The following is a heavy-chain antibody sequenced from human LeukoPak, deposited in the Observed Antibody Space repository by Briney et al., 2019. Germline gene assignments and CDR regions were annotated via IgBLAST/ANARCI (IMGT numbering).Heavy chain of an antibody. J-gene: IGHJ6*02. D-gene: IGHD2-2*01. CDR2: IIPIFGIA. CDR1: GGTFSSYA. Sequence: SVKVSCKASGGTFSSYAISWVRQAPGQGLEWMGRIIPIFGIANYAQKFQGRVTITADKSTCTAYMELSSLRSEDTAVYYCASKPYCSSTSCWHGMDVWGQGTTVTVSS. CDR3: ASKPYCSSTSCWHGMDV. V-gene: IGHV1-69*04.